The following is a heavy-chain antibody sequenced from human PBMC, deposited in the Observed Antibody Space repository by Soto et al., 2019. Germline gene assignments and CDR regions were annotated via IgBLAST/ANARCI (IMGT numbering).Heavy chain of an antibody. CDR2: IDPTSGST. D-gene: IGHD6-19*01. Sequence: ASVKVSCKTSGYTFTNYFMQWVRQAPGQGLEWMGLIDPTSGSTVYAQKFQGRVSMTRDTSTSTVFMDLASLKSDDTAAYYCARDLEGMAVTGGYYVDNWGQGTLVTVSS. J-gene: IGHJ4*02. V-gene: IGHV1-46*01. CDR3: ARDLEGMAVTGGYYVDN. CDR1: GYTFTNYF.